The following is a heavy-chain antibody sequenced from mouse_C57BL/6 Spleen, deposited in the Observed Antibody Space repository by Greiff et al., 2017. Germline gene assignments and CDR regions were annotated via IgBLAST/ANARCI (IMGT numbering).Heavy chain of an antibody. CDR3: ARSYGSSSYYAMDY. CDR1: GYTFTSYW. D-gene: IGHD1-1*01. J-gene: IGHJ4*01. V-gene: IGHV1-69*01. Sequence: QVQLKESGAELVMPGASVKLSCKASGYTFTSYWLHWVKQRPGQGLEWIGEIDPSGSSTNYNQQFKGKSTLTVDKSSSTAYMQLSSLTSEDSAVYYCARSYGSSSYYAMDYWGQGTSVTVSS. CDR2: IDPSGSST.